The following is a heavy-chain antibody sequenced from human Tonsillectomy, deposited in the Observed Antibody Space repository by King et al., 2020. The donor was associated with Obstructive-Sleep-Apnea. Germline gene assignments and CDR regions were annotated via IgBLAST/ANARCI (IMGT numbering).Heavy chain of an antibody. Sequence: VQLVESGGGLVKPGGSLRLSCAASGFTFSSYSMNLVRQAPGKGLEWVSSFSSISSFIYYADSVKGRFTLSRDNAKNSLYLQMDSLRAEDTAVYYCARERDSGSEYYFDYWGQGTLVTVSS. CDR1: GFTFSSYS. J-gene: IGHJ4*02. CDR2: FSSISSFI. D-gene: IGHD3-10*01. CDR3: ARERDSGSEYYFDY. V-gene: IGHV3-21*06.